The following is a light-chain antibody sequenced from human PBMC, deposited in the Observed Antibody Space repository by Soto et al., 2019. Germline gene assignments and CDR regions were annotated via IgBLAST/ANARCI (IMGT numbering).Light chain of an antibody. Sequence: QSVLTQPPSASGTPWQRVTISCSGSSSNIGSNTVNWYQQLPGTAPKLLIYSNNQRPSGVPDRFSGSKSGTSASLAISGLQSEDEADYYCAAWDDSLNGPVFGTGTKLTVL. J-gene: IGLJ1*01. CDR1: SSNIGSNT. CDR3: AAWDDSLNGPV. V-gene: IGLV1-44*01. CDR2: SNN.